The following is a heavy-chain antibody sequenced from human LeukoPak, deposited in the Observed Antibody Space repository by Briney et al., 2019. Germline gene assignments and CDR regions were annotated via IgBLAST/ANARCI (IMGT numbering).Heavy chain of an antibody. CDR1: GFTFSDYE. J-gene: IGHJ6*03. CDR2: ISSGGGTI. Sequence: GGSLRLSCAASGFTFSDYEMNWVRQAPGKGLEWVSYISSGGGTIYYADSVKGRFTISRDNAKKSVYLQMNTLRAEDTAVYYCARVRLYMDVWGKGTTVTVSS. CDR3: ARVRLYMDV. V-gene: IGHV3-48*03.